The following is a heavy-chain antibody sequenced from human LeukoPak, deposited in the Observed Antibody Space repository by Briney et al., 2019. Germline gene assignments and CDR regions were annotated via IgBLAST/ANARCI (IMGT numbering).Heavy chain of an antibody. V-gene: IGHV5-51*01. CDR2: IYPGDSDT. Sequence: RGESLKISCKGSGYSFANYWIGWVRQMPGKGLEWMGIIYPGDSDTRYSPSFQGQVTISADKSINTAYLQWSSLKASDTAMYYCARPTLSGSYYDFDYWGQGTLVTVSS. D-gene: IGHD1-26*01. CDR3: ARPTLSGSYYDFDY. CDR1: GYSFANYW. J-gene: IGHJ4*02.